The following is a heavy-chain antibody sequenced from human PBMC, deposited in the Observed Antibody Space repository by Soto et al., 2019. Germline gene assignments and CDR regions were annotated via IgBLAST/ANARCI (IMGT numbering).Heavy chain of an antibody. V-gene: IGHV3-11*01. CDR2: ISNGGATV. J-gene: IGHJ3*02. Sequence: QVQLVESGGGLVKPGGSLRLSCAASGFTFSDYYMVWFRQAPGKGLEWISYISNGGATVYYADSVKGRFTISRDNGKNSMLLQMNSLTADDTAVYYCARCFLGMGDAFDIWGRGTKVTVSS. D-gene: IGHD1-20*01. CDR3: ARCFLGMGDAFDI. CDR1: GFTFSDYY.